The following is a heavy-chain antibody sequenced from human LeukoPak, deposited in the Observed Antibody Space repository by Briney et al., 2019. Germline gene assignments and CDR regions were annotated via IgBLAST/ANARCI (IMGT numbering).Heavy chain of an antibody. Sequence: ASVKVSCKASGGTFSSYAISWVRQARGQGLEWMGGIIPIFGTANYAQKFQGRVTITADESTSTAYMELSSLRSEDTAVYYCARVPSITIFGVDNYYYYGMDVWGQGTTVTVSS. D-gene: IGHD3-3*01. CDR2: IIPIFGTA. V-gene: IGHV1-69*13. CDR3: ARVPSITIFGVDNYYYYGMDV. J-gene: IGHJ6*02. CDR1: GGTFSSYA.